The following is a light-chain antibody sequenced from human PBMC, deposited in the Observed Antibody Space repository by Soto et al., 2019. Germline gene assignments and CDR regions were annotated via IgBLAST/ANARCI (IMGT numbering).Light chain of an antibody. CDR2: GAS. Sequence: DLQMTQSPSSLSASVGDRVTITCRASQSISTYLNWYQQKPGKAPNLLIYGASNSQSGVPSRFSGSGSETDFTLTISSLQPEDFATYYCQQSYSSPRTFGQGTKLEIK. CDR1: QSISTY. V-gene: IGKV1-39*01. CDR3: QQSYSSPRT. J-gene: IGKJ2*01.